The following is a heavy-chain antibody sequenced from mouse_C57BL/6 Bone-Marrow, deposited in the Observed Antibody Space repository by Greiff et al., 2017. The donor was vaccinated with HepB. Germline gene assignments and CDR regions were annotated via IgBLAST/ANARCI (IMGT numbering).Heavy chain of an antibody. D-gene: IGHD1-1*01. V-gene: IGHV5-6*01. CDR1: GFTFSSYG. J-gene: IGHJ2*01. CDR3: ARGTVFDY. Sequence: EVQLKESGGDLVKPGGSLKLSCAASGFTFSSYGMSWVRQTPDKRLEWVATISSGGSYTYYPDSVKGRFTISRDNAKNTLYLQMSSLKSEDTAMYYCARGTVFDYWGQGTTLTVSS. CDR2: ISSGGSYT.